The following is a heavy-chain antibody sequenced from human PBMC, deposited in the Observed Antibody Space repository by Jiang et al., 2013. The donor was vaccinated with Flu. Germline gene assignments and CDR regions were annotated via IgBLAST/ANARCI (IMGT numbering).Heavy chain of an antibody. D-gene: IGHD5-18*01. CDR2: IYPGDSDT. J-gene: IGHJ2*01. Sequence: GAEVKKPGESLKISCKGSGYSFTSYWIGWVRQMPGKGLEWMGIIYPGDSDTRYSPSFQGQVTISADKSISTAYLQWSSLKASDTAMYYCARPPVDTAMVNIPEGYFDLWGRGTLVTVSS. CDR1: GYSFTSYW. V-gene: IGHV5-51*03. CDR3: ARPPVDTAMVNIPEGYFDL.